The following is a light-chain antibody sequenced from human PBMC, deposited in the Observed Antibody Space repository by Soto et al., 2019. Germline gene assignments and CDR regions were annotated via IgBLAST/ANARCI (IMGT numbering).Light chain of an antibody. CDR3: ASSTSDSLYV. V-gene: IGLV2-14*01. Sequence: QSALTQPASVSGSPGQSITISCTGTSSDVGGNKYVSWYQQYPGKVPKLLINKVANRPSGVSYRFSGSKSGNTASLTISALLAEDEADYFCASSTSDSLYVFGTGTKVTVL. CDR2: KVA. CDR1: SSDVGGNKY. J-gene: IGLJ1*01.